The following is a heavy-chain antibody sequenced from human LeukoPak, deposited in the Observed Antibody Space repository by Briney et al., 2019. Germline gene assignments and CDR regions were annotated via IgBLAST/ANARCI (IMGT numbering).Heavy chain of an antibody. V-gene: IGHV3-30*04. CDR1: GFTFATYA. J-gene: IGHJ3*02. D-gene: IGHD3-16*01. CDR2: ISYDGSYK. CDR3: ARARYYSRQVDAFDI. Sequence: PGGSLRLSCAASGFTFATYAMHWVRQAPGKGLEWVAVISYDGSYKYYADSVKGRFTISRDNSKNTLYLQMNSLRAEDTALYYCARARYYSRQVDAFDIWGQGTMVTVSS.